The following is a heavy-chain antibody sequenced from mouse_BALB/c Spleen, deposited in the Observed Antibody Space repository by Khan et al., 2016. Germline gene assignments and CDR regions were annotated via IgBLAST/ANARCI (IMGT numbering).Heavy chain of an antibody. J-gene: IGHJ2*01. CDR2: ISSGSSTI. CDR1: GFTFSRFG. CDR3: ARGDY. V-gene: IGHV5-17*02. Sequence: EVELVESGGGLVQPGGSRKLSCAASGFTFSRFGMHWVRQAPEKGLEWVAYISSGSSTIHYADTLKGRFTISRDNPKNALFLQMTSLRSEYTAMYYCARGDYWGQGTTLTVSS.